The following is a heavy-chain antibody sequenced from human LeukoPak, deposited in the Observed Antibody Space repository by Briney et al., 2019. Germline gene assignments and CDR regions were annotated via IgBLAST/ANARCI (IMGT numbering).Heavy chain of an antibody. CDR3: ARDRPTGRSRGVVVQ. D-gene: IGHD2-15*01. CDR1: GFSFSSYT. Sequence: PGGSLRLSCATSGFSFSSYTMTWVRQAPGKGLEWVSSISSGGTYIYYAELVRGRSTISRDNTKNFLYLQLSTLRVEDTAVYYCARDRPTGRSRGVVVQWGQGTLVTVSS. CDR2: ISSGGTYI. V-gene: IGHV3-21*01. J-gene: IGHJ4*02.